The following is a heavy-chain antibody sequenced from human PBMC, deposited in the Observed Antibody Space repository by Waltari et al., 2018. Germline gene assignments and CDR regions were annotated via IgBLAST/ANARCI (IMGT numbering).Heavy chain of an antibody. CDR2: IKQVGTIK. V-gene: IGHV3-7*01. Sequence: EVQLVESGGDLVQPGGSLRLSCVASGFSLSSYWMSWCRQAPGKALEWVANIKQVGTIKGYVGSVKGRFTSSRDNAKNPLYLQMNSLRGEDTAVYYCARDLYSGSYSDDYWGQGTLVTVSS. CDR3: ARDLYSGSYSDDY. CDR1: GFSLSSYW. J-gene: IGHJ4*02. D-gene: IGHD1-26*01.